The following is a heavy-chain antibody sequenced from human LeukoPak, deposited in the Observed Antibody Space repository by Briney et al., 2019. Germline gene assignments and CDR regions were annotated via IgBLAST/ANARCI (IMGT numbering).Heavy chain of an antibody. D-gene: IGHD6-6*01. CDR2: ISHSGST. CDR3: ANIAAQGGDYYYYYYMDV. Sequence: KSSEILSLTCAVYGGSFSGYYWSWIRQPPGKGLEWIGEISHSGSTNYNPSLRSRVTISVDTSKNQFSLKLSSVTAADTAVYYCANIAAQGGDYYYYYYMDVWGKGTTVTVSS. J-gene: IGHJ6*03. CDR1: GGSFSGYY. V-gene: IGHV4-34*01.